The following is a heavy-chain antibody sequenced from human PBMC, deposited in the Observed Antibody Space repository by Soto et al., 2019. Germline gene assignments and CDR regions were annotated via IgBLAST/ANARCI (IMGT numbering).Heavy chain of an antibody. D-gene: IGHD2-15*01. CDR2: ISGSGGST. Sequence: PGGSLRLSCAASGFTFSSYAMSWVRQAPGKGLEWVSAISGSGGSTYYADSVKGRFTISRDNSKNTLYLQMNSLRAEDTAVYYCAKDMYCSGGSCYPAEYFQHWGQGTLVTVSS. CDR1: GFTFSSYA. CDR3: AKDMYCSGGSCYPAEYFQH. J-gene: IGHJ1*01. V-gene: IGHV3-23*01.